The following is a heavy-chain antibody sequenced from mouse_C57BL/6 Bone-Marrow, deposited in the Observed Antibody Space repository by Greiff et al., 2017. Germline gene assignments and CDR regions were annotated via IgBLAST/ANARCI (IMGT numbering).Heavy chain of an antibody. V-gene: IGHV2-9-1*01. Sequence: VKLMESGPGLVAPSQSLSITCTVSGFSLTSYAISWVRQPPGKGLEWLGVIWTGGVTNYNSALKSRLSISKDNSKSQVFLKMNSLQTDDTARYYCARDDYDAVAYWGQGTLVTVSA. J-gene: IGHJ3*01. CDR2: IWTGGVT. D-gene: IGHD2-4*01. CDR3: ARDDYDAVAY. CDR1: GFSLTSYA.